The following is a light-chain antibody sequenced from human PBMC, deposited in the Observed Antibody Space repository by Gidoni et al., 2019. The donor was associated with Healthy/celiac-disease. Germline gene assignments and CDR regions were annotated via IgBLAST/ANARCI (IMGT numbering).Light chain of an antibody. CDR2: EVF. V-gene: IGKV2D-29*01. CDR1: QSLLHSDGKTY. Sequence: DIVMTQTPLSLSVTPGQSASISCKFSQSLLHSDGKTYLYWYLQRPGRPPQLLIYEVFNRCSGVPDRFRASGSGTDFTLKISRVEAEDVGVYYCMQSIQFPYTFGQGTKLEIK. CDR3: MQSIQFPYT. J-gene: IGKJ2*01.